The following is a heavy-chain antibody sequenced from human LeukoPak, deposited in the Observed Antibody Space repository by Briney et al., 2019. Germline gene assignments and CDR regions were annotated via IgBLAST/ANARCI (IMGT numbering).Heavy chain of an antibody. Sequence: ASVKVSCKASGYTFTGYYMHWVRQAPGQGLEWMGRINPNSGGTNYAQKFQGRVTMTRDTSISTAYMELNRLRSDDTAVYYCAVLGGRDGYNYRHVDYWGQGTLVTVSS. CDR3: AVLGGRDGYNYRHVDY. CDR1: GYTFTGYY. D-gene: IGHD5-24*01. CDR2: INPNSGGT. V-gene: IGHV1-2*06. J-gene: IGHJ4*02.